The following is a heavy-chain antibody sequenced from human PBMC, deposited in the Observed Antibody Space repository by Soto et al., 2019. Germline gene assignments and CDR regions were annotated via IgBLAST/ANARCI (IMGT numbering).Heavy chain of an antibody. CDR3: AKKSAAFWLDP. CDR2: IHSSGYT. D-gene: IGHD6-25*01. Sequence: PSETLSLTCTVSGVSIRDYYWIWIWQAPGKGLDWIGYIHSSGYTNYNPSLKSRVVMSIDTSKNLFSLKLSSVTAADTAVYYCAKKSAAFWLDPWGQGTLVTVSS. J-gene: IGHJ5*02. CDR1: GVSIRDYY. V-gene: IGHV4-59*01.